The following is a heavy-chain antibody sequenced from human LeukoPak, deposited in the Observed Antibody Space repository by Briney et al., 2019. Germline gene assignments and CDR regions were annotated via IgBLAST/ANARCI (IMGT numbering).Heavy chain of an antibody. Sequence: SETLSLTCTVSSDSISSSRFYGGWIRQPPGRGLEWIATISYSGSTYYNPSLRSRVTMSIDTSKNQFSLKLSSVTAADTAVYYCASLLSGFISSWCPDYYYGVDVRGQGTTVSVSS. CDR2: ISYSGST. J-gene: IGHJ6*02. V-gene: IGHV4-39*01. CDR3: ASLLSGFISSWCPDYYYGVDV. CDR1: SDSISSSRFY. D-gene: IGHD6-13*01.